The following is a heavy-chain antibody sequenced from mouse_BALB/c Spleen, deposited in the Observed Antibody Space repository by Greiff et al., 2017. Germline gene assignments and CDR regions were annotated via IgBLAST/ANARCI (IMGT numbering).Heavy chain of an antibody. CDR3: ARRSYDYAMDY. CDR2: ISYSGST. D-gene: IGHD2-3*01. CDR1: GYSITSDYA. J-gene: IGHJ4*01. V-gene: IGHV3-2*02. Sequence: EVKLQESGPGLVKPSQSLSLTCTVTGYSITSDYAWNWIRQFPGNKLEWMGYISYSGSTSYNPSLKSRISITRDTSKNQFFLQLNSVTTEDTATYYCARRSYDYAMDYWGQGTSVTVSS.